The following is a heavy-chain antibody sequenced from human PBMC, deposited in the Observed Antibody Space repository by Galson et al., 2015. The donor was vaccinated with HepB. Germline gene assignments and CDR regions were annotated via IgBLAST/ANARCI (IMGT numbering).Heavy chain of an antibody. V-gene: IGHV3-23*01. J-gene: IGHJ4*02. CDR3: AKIYREDSSGYYDGWVRFDY. CDR2: ISGSGGST. D-gene: IGHD3-22*01. Sequence: SLRLSCAASGFTFSSYAMSWVRQAPGKGLEWVSAISGSGGSTYYADSVKGRFTISRDNSKNTLYLQMNSLRAEDTAVYYCAKIYREDSSGYYDGWVRFDYWGQGTLVTVSS. CDR1: GFTFSSYA.